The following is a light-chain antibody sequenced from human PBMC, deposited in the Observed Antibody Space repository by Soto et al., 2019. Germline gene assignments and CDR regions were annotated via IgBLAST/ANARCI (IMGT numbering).Light chain of an antibody. Sequence: EVVMTQSPATLSVSPGERATLSCRASQRVSSNLVWYQQKPGQAPRLLIYDASTRASGIPARFSGSGSGTESTLTISSLQSEDFALYFCQQCNNWPYTFGHWNKLELK. CDR1: QRVSSN. CDR2: DAS. J-gene: IGKJ2*01. CDR3: QQCNNWPYT. V-gene: IGKV3-15*01.